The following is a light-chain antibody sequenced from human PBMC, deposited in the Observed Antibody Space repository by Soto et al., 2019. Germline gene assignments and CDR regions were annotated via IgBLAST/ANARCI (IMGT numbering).Light chain of an antibody. J-gene: IGKJ1*01. V-gene: IGKV3-20*01. CDR3: QQYFGSSWT. Sequence: EIVLTQSPGTLSSSPGERATLSCRASQSIDNRYLAWYQHKPGQAPRLLIYATSSRATGIPDKLGGSGSGTDFTLTINRLEPEDFAVYYCQQYFGSSWTFGQGTKVDIK. CDR1: QSIDNRY. CDR2: ATS.